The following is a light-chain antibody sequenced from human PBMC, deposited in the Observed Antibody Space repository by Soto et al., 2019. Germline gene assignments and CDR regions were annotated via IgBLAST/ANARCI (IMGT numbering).Light chain of an antibody. CDR3: QQYHTYPCT. CDR2: KAS. V-gene: IGKV1-5*03. J-gene: IGKJ1*01. Sequence: DIQMTQSPSTVSASVGDRVTITCRASQSINSWLAWYQQKPGKAPKLLIYKASSLESGVPSRFSGSGSGTEFTLTISSLQPDDFATYYCQQYHTYPCTFGQGTRWIS. CDR1: QSINSW.